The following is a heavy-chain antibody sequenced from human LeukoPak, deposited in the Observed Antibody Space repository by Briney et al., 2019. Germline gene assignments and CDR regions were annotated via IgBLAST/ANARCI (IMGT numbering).Heavy chain of an antibody. V-gene: IGHV5-51*01. CDR3: ARQFYCSSTSCYKVFDI. CDR2: IYAGDSDT. D-gene: IGHD2-2*02. J-gene: IGHJ3*02. Sequence: GESLKISCKGSGYTFTNYWIGWLRQMPGKGLEWMGIIYAGDSDTRYSPSFRGQVTISADKSINTAYLQWSGLKASDTAMYYCARQFYCSSTSCYKVFDIWGQGTMVTVSS. CDR1: GYTFTNYW.